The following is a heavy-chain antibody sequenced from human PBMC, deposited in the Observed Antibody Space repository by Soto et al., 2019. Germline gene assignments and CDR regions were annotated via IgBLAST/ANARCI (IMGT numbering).Heavy chain of an antibody. CDR2: IYYSGST. D-gene: IGHD6-13*01. V-gene: IGHV4-31*03. J-gene: IGHJ5*01. CDR3: AREGAKYSSSWYEF. Sequence: QVQLQESGPGLVKPSQTLSLTCTVSGGSISSGGYYWSWIRQHPGKGLEWIGYIYYSGSTYYNPSLKSRVTISVDTSKNQCSLKLSSVTAADTAVYYCAREGAKYSSSWYEFCGQGTLVTVSS. CDR1: GGSISSGGYY.